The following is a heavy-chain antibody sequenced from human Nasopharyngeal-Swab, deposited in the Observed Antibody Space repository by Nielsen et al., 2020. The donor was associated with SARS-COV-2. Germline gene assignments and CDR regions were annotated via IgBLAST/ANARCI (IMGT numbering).Heavy chain of an antibody. J-gene: IGHJ4*02. CDR1: GFTFSSHG. CDR2: ISYDGHTQ. CDR3: ARDDGQLGDS. D-gene: IGHD6-6*01. V-gene: IGHV3-30*03. Sequence: GESLKISCAASGFTFSSHGMHWVRQAPGEVLEWVAHISYDGHTQYYSDSVTGRFTISRDNSKNTLDLQMNSLRPEDTAVYYCARDDGQLGDSWGQGTLVTVSS.